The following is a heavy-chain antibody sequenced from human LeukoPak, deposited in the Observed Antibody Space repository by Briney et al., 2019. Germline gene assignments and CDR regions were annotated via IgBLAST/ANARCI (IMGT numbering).Heavy chain of an antibody. Sequence: SETLSLTCTVSGGSISSSSYYWGWIRQPPGKGLGWIGSIYYSGSTYYNPPLKSRVTISVDTSKNQFSLKLSSVTAADTAVYYCASDSSGYFDYWGQGTLVTVSS. D-gene: IGHD3-22*01. CDR1: GGSISSSSYY. CDR2: IYYSGST. J-gene: IGHJ4*02. V-gene: IGHV4-39*01. CDR3: ASDSSGYFDY.